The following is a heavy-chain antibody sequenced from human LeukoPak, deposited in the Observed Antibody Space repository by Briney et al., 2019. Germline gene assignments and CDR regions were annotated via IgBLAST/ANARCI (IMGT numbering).Heavy chain of an antibody. V-gene: IGHV3-73*01. Sequence: GGSLRLSCAASGFMFSGSPMHWVRQASGKGLEWVGHIRTKANNYATIYAASVKGRFTISRDDSKNTAYLQMNRLKTEDTAVYYCARPSQYGSGTDYYFDSRGQGTLVTVSS. CDR2: IRTKANNYAT. CDR3: ARPSQYGSGTDYYFDS. J-gene: IGHJ4*02. CDR1: GFMFSGSP. D-gene: IGHD3-10*01.